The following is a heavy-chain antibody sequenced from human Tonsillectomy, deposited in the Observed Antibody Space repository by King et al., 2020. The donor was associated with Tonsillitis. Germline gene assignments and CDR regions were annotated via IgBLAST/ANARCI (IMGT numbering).Heavy chain of an antibody. CDR3: AGDLDSSGYYAFDP. Sequence: VQLVESGAEVKKPGASVKVSCTASGYTFTSSYMHWVRQAPGQGLEWMGIINPSDGSTNYAQKIQGRVTMTRDTSTSTVYMELSSLRPEDTAVYYCAGDLDSSGYYAFDPWGQGTLVTVSS. CDR1: GYTFTSSY. J-gene: IGHJ5*02. CDR2: INPSDGST. V-gene: IGHV1-46*03. D-gene: IGHD3-22*01.